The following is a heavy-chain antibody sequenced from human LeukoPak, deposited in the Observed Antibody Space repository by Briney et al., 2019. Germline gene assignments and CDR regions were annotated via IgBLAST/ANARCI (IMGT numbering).Heavy chain of an antibody. V-gene: IGHV3-48*01. Sequence: GGSLRLSCAASGFTFSSYWMSWVRQAPGKGLEWVSYISSSSSTIYYADSVKGRFTISRDNSKNTLYLQMNSLRAEDTAVYYCAREPGYGSGSYYNLFDYWGQGTLVTVSS. J-gene: IGHJ4*02. CDR3: AREPGYGSGSYYNLFDY. D-gene: IGHD3-10*01. CDR1: GFTFSSYW. CDR2: ISSSSSTI.